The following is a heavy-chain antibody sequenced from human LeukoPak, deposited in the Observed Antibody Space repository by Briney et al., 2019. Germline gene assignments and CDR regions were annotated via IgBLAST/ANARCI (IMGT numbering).Heavy chain of an antibody. V-gene: IGHV4-39*07. CDR1: GGSISSSNYY. D-gene: IGHD3-22*01. J-gene: IGHJ3*02. Sequence: PSETLSLTCTVSGGSISSSNYYWGWIRQPPGKGLEWIGSIYYSGSTYYNPSLKSRVAISADTSKNQFSLKLTSVTAADTAVHYCARSGNYYDSSGYYHDAFDIWGQGTMVTVSS. CDR3: ARSGNYYDSSGYYHDAFDI. CDR2: IYYSGST.